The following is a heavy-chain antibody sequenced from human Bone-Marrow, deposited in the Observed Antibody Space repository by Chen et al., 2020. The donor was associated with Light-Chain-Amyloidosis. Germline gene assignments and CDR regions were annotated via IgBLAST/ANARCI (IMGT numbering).Heavy chain of an antibody. CDR3: ARRRDGYNFDY. D-gene: IGHD5-12*01. Sequence: EVQLEQSGPEVKKPGESLKISCKGSGYTFPNYWIGWVRQMPGKGLEWMGVIYPDDSDARYSPSFERQVTISADKSITTAYLQWRSLQASDTAMYYCARRRDGYNFDYWGQGTLVTVSS. J-gene: IGHJ4*02. V-gene: IGHV5-51*01. CDR2: IYPDDSDA. CDR1: GYTFPNYW.